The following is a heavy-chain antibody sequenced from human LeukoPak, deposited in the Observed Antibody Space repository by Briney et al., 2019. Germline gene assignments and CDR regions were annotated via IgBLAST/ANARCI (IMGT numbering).Heavy chain of an antibody. CDR3: AKGGPIEMATIGDY. V-gene: IGHV3-9*01. Sequence: PGRSLRLSCAASGFTFDDYAMHWVRQAPGKGLEWVSGISWNSGSIGYADSVKGRFTISRDNAKNSLYLQMNSLRAEDTALYYCAKGGPIEMATIGDYWGQGTLVTVSS. D-gene: IGHD5-24*01. CDR2: ISWNSGSI. J-gene: IGHJ4*02. CDR1: GFTFDDYA.